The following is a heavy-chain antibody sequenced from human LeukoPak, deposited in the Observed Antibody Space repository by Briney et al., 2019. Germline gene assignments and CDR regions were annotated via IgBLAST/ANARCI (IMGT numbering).Heavy chain of an antibody. CDR1: GGSISTYY. V-gene: IGHV4-4*07. J-gene: IGHJ3*02. D-gene: IGHD3-22*01. CDR2: IYTSGST. Sequence: SQTLSLACTLSGGSISTYYWSWIRQPAGKGLEWIGRIYTSGSTTYNPSLKSRVTMSVDTSKNQFSLNLNSVTAADTAVYYCARDLYYYDSRRDAFDIWGQGTMVTVSS. CDR3: ARDLYYYDSRRDAFDI.